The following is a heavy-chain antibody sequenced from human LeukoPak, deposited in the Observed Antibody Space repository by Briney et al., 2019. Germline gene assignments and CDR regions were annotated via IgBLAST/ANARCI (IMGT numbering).Heavy chain of an antibody. D-gene: IGHD1-1*01. CDR2: ISSNGDNT. Sequence: GGSLRLSCSVSGFTFSTYVMHWVRQAPGKGLEYVSAISSNGDNTYYADSVKGRFTISRDNSKNTLYLQMSSLRADDPDVYYCVRGNGYWGQGTLVTVSS. CDR1: GFTFSTYV. V-gene: IGHV3-64D*06. CDR3: VRGNGY. J-gene: IGHJ4*02.